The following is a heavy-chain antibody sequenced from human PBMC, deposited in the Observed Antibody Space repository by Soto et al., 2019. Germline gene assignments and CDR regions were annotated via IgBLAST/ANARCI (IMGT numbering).Heavy chain of an antibody. CDR3: VRELFRYRARRFDAFDI. CDR2: ISSSSSYI. Sequence: GGSLRLSCAASGFTFSSYSMNWVRQAPGKGLEWVSSISSSSSYIYYADSVKGRFTISRDNAKNSLYLQMNSLRAEDTAVYYCVRELFRYRARRFDAFDIWGQGTMVTVSS. CDR1: GFTFSSYS. V-gene: IGHV3-21*01. J-gene: IGHJ3*02. D-gene: IGHD3-16*02.